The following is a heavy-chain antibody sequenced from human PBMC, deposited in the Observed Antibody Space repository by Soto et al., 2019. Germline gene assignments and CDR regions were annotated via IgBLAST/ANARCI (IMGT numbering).Heavy chain of an antibody. D-gene: IGHD3-3*01. CDR1: GFTFSSYA. CDR2: ISYDGSNK. CDR3: AREVLRFLESYGMDV. Sequence: QVQLVESGGGVVQPGRSLRLSCAASGFTFSSYAMHWVRQPPGKGLEWVAVISYDGSNKYYADSVKGRFTISRDNSKNTLYLQMNSLRAEDTAVYYCAREVLRFLESYGMDVWGQGTTVTVSS. V-gene: IGHV3-30-3*01. J-gene: IGHJ6*02.